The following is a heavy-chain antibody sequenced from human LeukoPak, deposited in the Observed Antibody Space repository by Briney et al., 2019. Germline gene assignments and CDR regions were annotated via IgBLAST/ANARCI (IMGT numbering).Heavy chain of an antibody. Sequence: GGSLRLSCAASGFTFSSYWMSWVRQAPGKGLEWVGFIRSKAYGGTTEYAASVKGRFTISRDDSKSIAYLQMNSLKTEDTAVYYCTRMDTAMVTVLWGQGTLVTVSS. CDR3: TRMDTAMVTVL. D-gene: IGHD5-18*01. CDR2: IRSKAYGGTT. V-gene: IGHV3-49*04. J-gene: IGHJ4*02. CDR1: GFTFSSYW.